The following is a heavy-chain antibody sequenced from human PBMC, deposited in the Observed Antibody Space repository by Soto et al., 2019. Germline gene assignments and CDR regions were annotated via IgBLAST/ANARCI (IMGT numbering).Heavy chain of an antibody. V-gene: IGHV3-21*01. D-gene: IGHD2-2*01. J-gene: IGHJ4*02. CDR2: ISKSDYT. CDR3: AREDSIVIPAAADF. CDR1: GFAFNNCG. Sequence: GGSLRLSCSVSGFAFNNCGITWVRQAPGTRLEWVSSISKSDYTYYSDSVKGRFTISRDNPKNSVSLHMNTLRVEDTAVYYCAREDSIVIPAAADFWGQGTLVTVSS.